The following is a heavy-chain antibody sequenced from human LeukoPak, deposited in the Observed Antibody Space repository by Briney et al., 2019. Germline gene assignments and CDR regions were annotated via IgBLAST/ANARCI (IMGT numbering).Heavy chain of an antibody. CDR1: GFTFSSYA. V-gene: IGHV3-30-3*01. Sequence: GGSLRLSCAASGFTFSSYAMHWVRQAPGKGLVWVAVISYDGSNKYYADSVKGRFTISRDNSKNTLYLQMNSLRAEDTAVYYCARDRSSGWVLYYFDYWGQGTLVTVSS. J-gene: IGHJ4*02. D-gene: IGHD6-19*01. CDR3: ARDRSSGWVLYYFDY. CDR2: ISYDGSNK.